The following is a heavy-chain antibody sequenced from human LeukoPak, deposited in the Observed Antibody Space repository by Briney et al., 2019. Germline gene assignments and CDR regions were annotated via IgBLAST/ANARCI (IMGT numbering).Heavy chain of an antibody. J-gene: IGHJ4*02. Sequence: PGGSLRLSCAASGFTVSSNYMSWVRQAPGRGLEWVSIIYTGGRTYYTDSVKGRFTISGDISKNTLNLQMNSLRAEDTAVYCARVIWFGESKRDYWGQGTLVTVSS. CDR1: GFTVSSNY. V-gene: IGHV3-53*01. CDR3: ARVIWFGESKRDY. D-gene: IGHD3-10*01. CDR2: IYTGGRT.